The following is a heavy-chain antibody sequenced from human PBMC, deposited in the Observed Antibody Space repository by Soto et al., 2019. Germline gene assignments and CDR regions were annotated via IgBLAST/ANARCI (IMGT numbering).Heavy chain of an antibody. CDR1: GGSTSSDNC. V-gene: IGHV4-30-4*01. Sequence: SETLSLTCTVSGGSTSSDNCWSWIRQPPGKGLEWIGHIYYSGNTDYNPSLKSRLAISIDTSKNQFSLKLSSVTAADTAVYFCAREGGESSDGLYYFDSWGQGSLVTVSS. D-gene: IGHD3-16*01. CDR2: IYYSGNT. J-gene: IGHJ4*02. CDR3: AREGGESSDGLYYFDS.